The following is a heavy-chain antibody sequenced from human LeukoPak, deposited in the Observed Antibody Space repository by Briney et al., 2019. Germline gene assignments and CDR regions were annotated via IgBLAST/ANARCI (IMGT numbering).Heavy chain of an antibody. Sequence: ASVKVSCKASGYTFSIYGFSWVRQAPGQGLEWVGWISAYNGNTDYAQKFQGRVTMTTDTSTSTAYMELRSLRSDDTVVYYCARDHTYYYDSSGPTNYYFDYWGQGTLVTVSS. D-gene: IGHD3-22*01. CDR1: GYTFSIYG. CDR3: ARDHTYYYDSSGPTNYYFDY. V-gene: IGHV1-18*01. J-gene: IGHJ4*02. CDR2: ISAYNGNT.